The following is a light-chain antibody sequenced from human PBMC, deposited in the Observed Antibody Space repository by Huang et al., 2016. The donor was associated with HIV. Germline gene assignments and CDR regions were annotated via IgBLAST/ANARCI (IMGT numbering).Light chain of an antibody. CDR1: QSVSSN. J-gene: IGKJ2*01. CDR3: QQFNNWPLYT. Sequence: ETVMTQSPATLSVSPGERATLSCRASQSVSSNLAWYQQKPGQAPRLLLYGVSTRANGVPARFSGSGSGTNFTLTIDSLQSEDFAVYYCQQFNNWPLYTFGQGTKLEIK. CDR2: GVS. V-gene: IGKV3-15*01.